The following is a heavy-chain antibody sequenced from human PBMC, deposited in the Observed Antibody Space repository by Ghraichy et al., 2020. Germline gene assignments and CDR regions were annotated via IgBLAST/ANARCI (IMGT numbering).Heavy chain of an antibody. V-gene: IGHV3-74*01. CDR1: GFTFSAYW. J-gene: IGHJ4*02. D-gene: IGHD3-10*01. CDR2: INRDGSST. Sequence: GGSLRLSCAASGFTFSAYWMHWVRQAPGKGLVWVSRINRDGSSTSYADSVQGRFTTSRDNAKNTLYLQMNSLRAEDTAVYYCARGPDYYGSGSDYWGQGIMVTVSS. CDR3: ARGPDYYGSGSDY.